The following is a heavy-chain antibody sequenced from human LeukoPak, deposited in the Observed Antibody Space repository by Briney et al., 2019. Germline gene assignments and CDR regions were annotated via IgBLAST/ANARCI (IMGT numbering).Heavy chain of an antibody. CDR1: GLTFSDYY. CDR3: ARVAPNWFDP. J-gene: IGHJ5*02. Sequence: GGSLRLSCAASGLTFSDYYMSWIRLAPGKGLEWVSYVSSSGSTINYADSVKGRFTISRDNAKKSLYLQMNSLRAEDTAVYYCARVAPNWFDPWGQGTLVTVSS. V-gene: IGHV3-11*04. D-gene: IGHD2-21*01. CDR2: VSSSGSTI.